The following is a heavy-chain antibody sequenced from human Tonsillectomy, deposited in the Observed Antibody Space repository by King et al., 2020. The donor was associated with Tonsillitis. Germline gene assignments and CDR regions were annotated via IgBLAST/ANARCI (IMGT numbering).Heavy chain of an antibody. V-gene: IGHV4-39*07. CDR2: IYYSGST. J-gene: IGHJ4*02. CDR1: GGSISSSSYY. CDR3: ARHMTGYRGYDLPDELDY. Sequence: QLQESGPGLVKPSETLSLTCTVSGGSISSSSYYWGWIRQPPGKGLEWIGSIYYSGSTYYNPSLKSRVTISVDTSKNQLSLKLSSVTAADTAVYYCARHMTGYRGYDLPDELDYWGQGTLVTVSS. D-gene: IGHD5-12*01.